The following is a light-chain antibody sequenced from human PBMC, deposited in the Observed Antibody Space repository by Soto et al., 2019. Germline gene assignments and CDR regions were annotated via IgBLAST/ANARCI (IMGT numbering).Light chain of an antibody. Sequence: QSVLTQPPSASGTPGQRVTISCSGSSSNIGSNTVNWYQQLPGTAPKLLIYSNNQRPSGVPDRFSGSKSGTSASLAISGLQSEDEADYYCAASDDSLNGYWVFGGGTKLTVL. CDR3: AASDDSLNGYWV. CDR2: SNN. J-gene: IGLJ3*02. V-gene: IGLV1-44*01. CDR1: SSNIGSNT.